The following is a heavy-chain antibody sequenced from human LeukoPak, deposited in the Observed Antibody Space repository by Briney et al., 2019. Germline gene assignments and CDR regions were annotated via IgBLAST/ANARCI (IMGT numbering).Heavy chain of an antibody. CDR3: ARDLGTGSVCTNGFVP. Sequence: GGSLSLSCVASGFTLSNYEMLWAREGTGGAVEWVSAIGATGATYYADSVQGRFTISRDDAKTSLSLQMNSLRAGDTAVYFCARDLGTGSVCTNGFVPCVEGTMVTVSS. CDR1: GFTLSNYE. J-gene: IGHJ5*02. V-gene: IGHV3-13*01. D-gene: IGHD6-19*01. CDR2: IGATGAT.